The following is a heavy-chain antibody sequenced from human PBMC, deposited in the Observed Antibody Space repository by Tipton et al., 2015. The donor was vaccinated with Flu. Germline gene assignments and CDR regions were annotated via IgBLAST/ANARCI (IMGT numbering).Heavy chain of an antibody. Sequence: QLVQSGAEVKKPGESLKISCKGSGYIFTTYWIGWVRQMPGKGLEWMGIIYPGDSTTTYSPSFQGQVTISADKSSRTAYLHWSSLKASDTAMYYCASGYSSGWYSGHLGINYWGQGTLVIVSS. CDR2: IYPGDSTT. V-gene: IGHV5-51*01. CDR3: ASGYSSGWYSGHLGINY. CDR1: GYIFTTYW. J-gene: IGHJ4*02. D-gene: IGHD6-19*01.